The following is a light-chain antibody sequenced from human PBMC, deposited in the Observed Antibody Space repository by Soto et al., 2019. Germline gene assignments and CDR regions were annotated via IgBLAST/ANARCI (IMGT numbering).Light chain of an antibody. J-gene: IGKJ5*01. CDR1: QSVTTY. CDR2: EAS. Sequence: EVVLTQSPAILSLSPGERATLSCRASQSVTTYLAWYQQKPGQAPRLLIYEASSRATGIPARFSGSGSGTDFTLTISSLEAEDFAVYYCHQRSNWPTFGQGTRLEIK. CDR3: HQRSNWPT. V-gene: IGKV3-11*01.